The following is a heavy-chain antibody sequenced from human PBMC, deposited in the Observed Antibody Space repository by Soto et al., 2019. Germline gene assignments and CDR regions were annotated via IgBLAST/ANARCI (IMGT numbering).Heavy chain of an antibody. CDR3: ARDYGSGSYYHYYYYYMDV. CDR1: GFTFSSYA. D-gene: IGHD3-10*01. V-gene: IGHV3-21*01. Sequence: GGSLRLSCAASGFTFSSYAMNWVRQAPGKGLEWVSTISSGGSYIYYADSVKGRFTISRDSAKNSLYLQMNSLRAEDTAVYYCARDYGSGSYYHYYYYYMDVWGKGTTVTVSS. J-gene: IGHJ6*03. CDR2: ISSGGSYI.